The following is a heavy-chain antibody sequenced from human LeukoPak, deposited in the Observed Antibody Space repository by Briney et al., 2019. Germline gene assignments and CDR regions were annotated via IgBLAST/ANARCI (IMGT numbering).Heavy chain of an antibody. CDR2: MNPDSGNT. CDR1: GYTFTIYD. CDR3: ARGSGSYPGGIS. J-gene: IGHJ4*02. D-gene: IGHD1-26*01. Sequence: GASVKVSCKASGYTFTIYDVNWVRQAPGQGLEWMGWMNPDSGNTDYAPKFKDRVSMTRNTSINTAYLELSSLTSEDTAVYYCARGSGSYPGGISWGQGTLVTVSS. V-gene: IGHV1-8*01.